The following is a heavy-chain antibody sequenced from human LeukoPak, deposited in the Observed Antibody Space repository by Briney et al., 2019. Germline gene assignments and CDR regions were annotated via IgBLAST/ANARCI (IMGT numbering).Heavy chain of an antibody. CDR1: GFTLSDYY. CDR2: SSSSGSTI. J-gene: IGHJ3*02. CDR3: ARDAYYHDSSSYYRNAFDI. Sequence: GGSLRLSCAASGFTLSDYYMSWIRQAPGKGLEGVSYSSSSGSTIYYADSVKGRFAISRDNAKNSLYLQMNSLRAEDTAVYYCARDAYYHDSSSYYRNAFDIWGQGTVVTVSS. D-gene: IGHD3-22*01. V-gene: IGHV3-11*01.